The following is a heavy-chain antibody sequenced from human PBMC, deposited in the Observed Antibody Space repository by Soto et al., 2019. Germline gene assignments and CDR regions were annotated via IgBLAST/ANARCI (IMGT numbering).Heavy chain of an antibody. CDR1: GGSIGSSSYY. V-gene: IGHV4-39*01. D-gene: IGHD2-2*01. CDR3: ARHRYCSSTSCYFVAYYYYGMDV. J-gene: IGHJ6*02. Sequence: PSETLSLTCTVSGGSIGSSSYYWGWIRQPPGKGLEWIGSIYYSGSTYYNPSLKSRVTISVDTSKNQFSLKLSSVTAADTAVYYCARHRYCSSTSCYFVAYYYYGMDVWGQGTTVTVSS. CDR2: IYYSGST.